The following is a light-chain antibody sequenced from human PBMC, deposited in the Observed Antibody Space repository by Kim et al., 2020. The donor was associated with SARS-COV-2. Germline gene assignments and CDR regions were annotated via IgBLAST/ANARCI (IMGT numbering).Light chain of an antibody. J-gene: IGLJ2*01. CDR1: SLRGYY. Sequence: SSELTQDPAVSVALGQTVRITCQGGSLRGYYASWFQQKPGQAPILVIYGKNNRPSGIPDRFSGSSSGNTASLTITGAQAEDEADYYCNSRDSSGNHVVFG. V-gene: IGLV3-19*01. CDR3: NSRDSSGNHVV. CDR2: GKN.